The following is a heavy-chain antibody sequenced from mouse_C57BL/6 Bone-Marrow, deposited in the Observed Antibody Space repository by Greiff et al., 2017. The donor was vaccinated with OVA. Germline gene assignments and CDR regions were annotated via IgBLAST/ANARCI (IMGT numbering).Heavy chain of an antibody. Sequence: VQLKQSGPELVKPGASVKMSCKASGYTFTDYNMHWVKQSHGKSLEWIGYINPNNGGTSYNQKFKGKATLTVNKSSSTAYMELRSLTSEDSAVYYCANYYYGSSYPLAMDYWGQGTSVTVSS. CDR2: INPNNGGT. CDR3: ANYYYGSSYPLAMDY. J-gene: IGHJ4*01. D-gene: IGHD1-1*01. V-gene: IGHV1-22*01. CDR1: GYTFTDYN.